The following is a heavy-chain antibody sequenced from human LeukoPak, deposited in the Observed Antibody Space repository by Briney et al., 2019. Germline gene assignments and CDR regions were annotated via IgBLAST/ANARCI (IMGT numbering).Heavy chain of an antibody. CDR3: ARGSEGYCTGGGCNYVMDV. D-gene: IGHD2-8*02. J-gene: IGHJ6*02. CDR2: ISSSSSYI. Sequence: GGSLRLSCAASGFTFINYNMNWVRQAPGKGLEWVSSISSSSSYIHYADSVKGRFTISRDNAKNSLYLQMSSLRAEDTSVYYCARGSEGYCTGGGCNYVMDVWGQGTTVTVSS. CDR1: GFTFINYN. V-gene: IGHV3-21*01.